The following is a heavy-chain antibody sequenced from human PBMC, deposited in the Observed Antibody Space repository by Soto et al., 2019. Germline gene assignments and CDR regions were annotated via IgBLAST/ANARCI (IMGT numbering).Heavy chain of an antibody. Sequence: PSETLSLTCTVSGGSISSYYWSWIRQPPGKGLEWIGYIYYSGSTNYNPSLKSRVTISVDTSKNQFSLKLSSVTAADTAVYYCARGHNWNYDDYYYYYMDVWGKGTTVTVSS. D-gene: IGHD1-7*01. J-gene: IGHJ6*03. CDR3: ARGHNWNYDDYYYYYMDV. CDR2: IYYSGST. CDR1: GGSISSYY. V-gene: IGHV4-59*01.